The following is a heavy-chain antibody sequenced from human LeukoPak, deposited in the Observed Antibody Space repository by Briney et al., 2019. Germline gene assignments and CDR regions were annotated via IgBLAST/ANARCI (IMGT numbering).Heavy chain of an antibody. Sequence: PSETLSLTCTVSGGSISSYYWSWIRQPPGKGLEWIGYIYYSGSTNYNPSLKSRVTISVDTSKNQFSLKLSSVTAADAAVYYCARGLGDYYDSSGRGYRGQGTLVTVSS. CDR3: ARGLGDYYDSSGRGY. CDR2: IYYSGST. J-gene: IGHJ4*02. V-gene: IGHV4-59*01. D-gene: IGHD3-22*01. CDR1: GGSISSYY.